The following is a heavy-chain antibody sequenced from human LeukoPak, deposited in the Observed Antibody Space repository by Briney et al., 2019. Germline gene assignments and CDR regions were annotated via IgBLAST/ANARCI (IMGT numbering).Heavy chain of an antibody. CDR3: ARENSGSYREFDY. Sequence: SETLSLTCTVSGGSISSYYWSWIRQPAGKGLEWIGRIYTSGSTNYNASLKSRVSMSVDTSKNQFSLKLSSVTAADTAVFYCARENSGSYREFDYWGQGTLATVSS. J-gene: IGHJ4*02. CDR2: IYTSGST. D-gene: IGHD1-26*01. V-gene: IGHV4-4*07. CDR1: GGSISSYY.